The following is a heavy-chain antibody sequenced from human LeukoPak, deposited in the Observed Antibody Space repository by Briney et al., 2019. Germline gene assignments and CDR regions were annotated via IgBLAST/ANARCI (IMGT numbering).Heavy chain of an antibody. D-gene: IGHD1-26*01. CDR3: ARMGEIVGASEGMDV. Sequence: GASVKVSCKASGYTFTGYYMHWVRQAPGQGLEWMGWINPNSGGTNYAQKFQGGVTMTRDTSISTAYMELSRLRSDDTAVYYCARMGEIVGASEGMDVWGQGTTVTVSS. V-gene: IGHV1-2*02. CDR1: GYTFTGYY. CDR2: INPNSGGT. J-gene: IGHJ6*02.